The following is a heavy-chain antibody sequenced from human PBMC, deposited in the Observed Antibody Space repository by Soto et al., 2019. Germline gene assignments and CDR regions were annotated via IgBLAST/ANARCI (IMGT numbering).Heavy chain of an antibody. D-gene: IGHD3-3*01. Sequence: GGSLRLSCAASGFVFSDYYMTWIRQAPGKGLEWVSYISSISDSTNYADSVKGRFTISRDDAKNSLYLQMSSLRDEDTAVYYCERSYEGEYVDFWGQGTLGT. J-gene: IGHJ4*02. CDR2: ISSISDST. CDR3: ERSYEGEYVDF. CDR1: GFVFSDYY. V-gene: IGHV3-11*06.